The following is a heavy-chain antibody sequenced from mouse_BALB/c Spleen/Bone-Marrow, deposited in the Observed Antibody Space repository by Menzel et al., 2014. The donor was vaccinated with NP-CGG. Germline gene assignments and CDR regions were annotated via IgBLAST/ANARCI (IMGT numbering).Heavy chain of an antibody. Sequence: VQLQQPGAELVKPGASVKLSCTASGFNIKDTYLHWVKQRPEQGLDWIGRIDPAIFTKYDPKFQGKATITADTSSNTAYLHLSSLTSEDTAVYYCASYRYGSYFDVWGAETKVTVST. CDR2: IDPAIFT. J-gene: IGHJ1*01. D-gene: IGHD2-14*01. CDR1: GFNIKDTY. CDR3: ASYRYGSYFDV. V-gene: IGHV14-3*02.